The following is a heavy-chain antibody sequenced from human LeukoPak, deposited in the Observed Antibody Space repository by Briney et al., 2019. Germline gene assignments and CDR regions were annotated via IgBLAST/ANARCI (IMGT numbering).Heavy chain of an antibody. J-gene: IGHJ4*02. CDR2: ISPSGGST. V-gene: IGHV1-46*01. D-gene: IGHD3-10*01. CDR3: ARDSRERGITMVRGGTWAY. CDR1: GYTFTSNY. Sequence: ASVKVSCKAFGYTFTSNYMHWVRQAPGQGPEGMGVISPSGGSTTYAQKFQGRVTLTRDMSTSTDYLELSSLRSEDTAVYYCARDSRERGITMVRGGTWAYWGQGTLVTVSS.